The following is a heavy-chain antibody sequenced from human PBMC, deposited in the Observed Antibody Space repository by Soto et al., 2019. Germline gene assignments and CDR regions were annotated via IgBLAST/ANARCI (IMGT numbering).Heavy chain of an antibody. J-gene: IGHJ4*02. Sequence: SETLSLTCTVSGGSISSSSYYWGWIRQPPGKGLEWIGSIYYSGSTYYNPSLKSRVTISEDTSKNQFSLKLSSVTAADTAVYYCAAADILTGYYSDDYWGQGTLVTVSS. V-gene: IGHV4-39*07. CDR1: GGSISSSSYY. CDR3: AAADILTGYYSDDY. CDR2: IYYSGST. D-gene: IGHD3-9*01.